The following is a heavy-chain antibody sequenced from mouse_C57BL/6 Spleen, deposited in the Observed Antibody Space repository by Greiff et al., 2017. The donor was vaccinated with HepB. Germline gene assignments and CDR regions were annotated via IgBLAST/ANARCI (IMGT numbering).Heavy chain of an antibody. CDR1: GYTFTSYG. Sequence: VQLKESGAELVRPGSSVKMSCKTSGYTFTSYGINWVKQRPGQGLEWIGYIYIGNGYTEYNEKFKGKATLTSDTSSSTAYMQLSSLTSEDSAIYFCARDRWLRNYAMDYWGQGTSVTVSS. D-gene: IGHD2-3*01. CDR3: ARDRWLRNYAMDY. V-gene: IGHV1-58*01. CDR2: IYIGNGYT. J-gene: IGHJ4*01.